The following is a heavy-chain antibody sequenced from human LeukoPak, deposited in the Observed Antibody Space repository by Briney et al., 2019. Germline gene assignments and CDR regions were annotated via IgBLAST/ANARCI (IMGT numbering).Heavy chain of an antibody. CDR3: ARDSSSAVAGTGFDY. CDR1: GGSISSSNW. Sequence: PSETLSLTCAVSGGSISSSNWWSWVRQPPGKGLEWIGEIYHSGSTNYNPSLKSRVTISVDKSKNQFSLKLSSVTAADTAVYYCARDSSSAVAGTGFDYWGQGTLVTVSS. D-gene: IGHD6-19*01. CDR2: IYHSGST. V-gene: IGHV4-4*02. J-gene: IGHJ4*02.